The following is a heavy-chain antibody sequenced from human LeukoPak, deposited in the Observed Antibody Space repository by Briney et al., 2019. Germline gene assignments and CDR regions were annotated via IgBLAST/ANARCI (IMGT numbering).Heavy chain of an antibody. Sequence: PGGSLILSCAASRFTFSSYSMSWVRQAPGKGLQWVSSITSSSSHIYYADPVKGRFTISRDNAKNSLYLQMNSLRAEDTAVYYCARVRATVTPFDYWGQGTLVTVSS. D-gene: IGHD4-17*01. CDR1: RFTFSSYS. CDR3: ARVRATVTPFDY. J-gene: IGHJ4*02. CDR2: ITSSSSHI. V-gene: IGHV3-21*01.